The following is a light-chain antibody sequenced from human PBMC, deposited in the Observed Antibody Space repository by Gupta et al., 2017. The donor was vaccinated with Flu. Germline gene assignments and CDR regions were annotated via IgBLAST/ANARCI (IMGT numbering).Light chain of an antibody. CDR2: EAS. CDR1: QSVRSW. Sequence: GDRVTITCRASQSVRSWLAWYQQRPGRAPKLLIYEASNLEDGVPSRFSGSGSGTEFTLTITSLQPGDFASYHCQQYFSYPWTFGQGTKVEIK. J-gene: IGKJ1*01. V-gene: IGKV1-5*03. CDR3: QQYFSYPWT.